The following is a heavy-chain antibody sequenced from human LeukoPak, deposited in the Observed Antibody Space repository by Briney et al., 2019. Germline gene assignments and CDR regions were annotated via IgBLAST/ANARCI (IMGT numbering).Heavy chain of an antibody. D-gene: IGHD5-24*01. V-gene: IGHV3-30-3*01. CDR1: GFTFSSYA. J-gene: IGHJ4*02. CDR3: ARLEMATLENYYFDY. CDR2: ISYDGSNK. Sequence: GRSLRLSCAASGFTFSSYAMHWVRQAPGKGLEWVAVISYDGSNKYYADSVKGRFTISRDSAKNSLYLQMNSLRAEDTAVYYCARLEMATLENYYFDYWGQGTLVTVSS.